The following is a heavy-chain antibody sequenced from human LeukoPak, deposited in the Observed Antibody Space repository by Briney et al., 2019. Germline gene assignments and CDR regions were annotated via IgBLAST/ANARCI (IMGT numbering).Heavy chain of an antibody. Sequence: GRSLRLSCAASGFTFDDYAMHWVRQAPGKGLEWVSGISWNSGSIGYADSVKGRFTISRDNAKNSLYLQMNSLRAEDTALYYCAKDQVEDDRSGNNAFDIWGQGTMVTVSS. CDR1: GFTFDDYA. V-gene: IGHV3-9*01. CDR3: AKDQVEDDRSGNNAFDI. D-gene: IGHD3-22*01. CDR2: ISWNSGSI. J-gene: IGHJ3*02.